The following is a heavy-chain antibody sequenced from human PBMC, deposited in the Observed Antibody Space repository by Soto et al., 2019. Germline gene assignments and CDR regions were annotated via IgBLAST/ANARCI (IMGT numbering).Heavy chain of an antibody. D-gene: IGHD2-2*01. CDR3: ARPLCSSTRCGPYFFDS. J-gene: IGHJ4*02. V-gene: IGHV1-8*01. CDR2: MNPENGKT. Sequence: QVQLVQSGAEVKKPGASVKVSCKASGYTFTSNDINWVRQAPGQGPEWMGWMNPENGKTGFAQKFQGIITITRNTSISTAYMELSSLRSDDTAVYFCARPLCSSTRCGPYFFDSWGQGSLVTVSS. CDR1: GYTFTSND.